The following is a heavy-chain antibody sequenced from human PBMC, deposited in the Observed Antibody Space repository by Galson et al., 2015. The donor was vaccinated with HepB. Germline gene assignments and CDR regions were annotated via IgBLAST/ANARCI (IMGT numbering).Heavy chain of an antibody. D-gene: IGHD5-12*01. J-gene: IGHJ4*02. CDR3: VKDGTATMTHLDC. Sequence: SLRLSCAASGFSFSDYGMHWVRQAPGEGLEYASTITKNGDNTYYADSLKGRFTISRDNSKNTLYLQMSGLRVGDTALYYCVKDGTATMTHLDCWGQGTLVTVSS. V-gene: IGHV3-64D*06. CDR1: GFSFSDYG. CDR2: ITKNGDNT.